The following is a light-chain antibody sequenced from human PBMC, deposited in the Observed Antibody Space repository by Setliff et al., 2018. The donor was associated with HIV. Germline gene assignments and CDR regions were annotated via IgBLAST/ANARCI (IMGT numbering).Light chain of an antibody. V-gene: IGKV4-1*01. CDR1: PSVLYSSNNRNY. CDR2: WAS. Sequence: DIVLTQFPDSLAVSLGERATINCKSSPSVLYSSNNRNYLSWYQQRPGQPPKLLIYWASTRESGVPDRFSGSGSGTDFTLTINNLQAEDVAVYYCQQYYATPITFGGGTKVDIK. J-gene: IGKJ4*01. CDR3: QQYYATPIT.